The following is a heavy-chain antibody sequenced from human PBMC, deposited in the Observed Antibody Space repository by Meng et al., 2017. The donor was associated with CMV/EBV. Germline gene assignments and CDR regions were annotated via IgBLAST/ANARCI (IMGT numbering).Heavy chain of an antibody. CDR2: IDNSGST. Sequence: PESLSLSCAVYGGSFSGYYWSWIRQPPGKGLEWIGEIDNSGSTNYNPSLKSRVTISVDTSKNQFSLKLSSVTAADTAVYYCSKLPAPMDVWGQGTTVTVSS. J-gene: IGHJ6*02. CDR1: GGSFSGYY. V-gene: IGHV4-34*01. CDR3: SKLPAPMDV.